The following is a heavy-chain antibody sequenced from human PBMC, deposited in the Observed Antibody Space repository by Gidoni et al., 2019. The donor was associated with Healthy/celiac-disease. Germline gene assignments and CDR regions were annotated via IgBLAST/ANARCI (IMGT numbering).Heavy chain of an antibody. CDR2: INHSGST. CDR1: GGSFSGYY. CDR3: ARGPRITIFGVVIIRGWFDP. D-gene: IGHD3-3*01. V-gene: IGHV4-34*01. J-gene: IGHJ5*02. Sequence: QVQLQQWGAGLLKPSETLSLTCAVYGGSFSGYYWSWFRQPPGKGLEWIGKINHSGSTNYNPSLKSRVTISVDTSKNQFSLKLSSMTAADTAVYYCARGPRITIFGVVIIRGWFDPWGQGTLVTVSS.